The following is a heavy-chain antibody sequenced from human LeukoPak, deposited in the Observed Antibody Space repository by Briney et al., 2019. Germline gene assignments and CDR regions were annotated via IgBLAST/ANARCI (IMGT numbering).Heavy chain of an antibody. CDR1: GFTFSSYG. CDR3: AKALGGYHFDY. D-gene: IGHD3-16*01. V-gene: IGHV3-23*01. CDR2: ISGSGGNT. Sequence: GGSLRLSCAASGFTFSSYGMSWVRQAPGKGLEWVSSISGSGGNTHYADSVKGRFTISRDNSKNTLFLHMNSLRAEDTAVYYCAKALGGYHFDYWGQGTLVTVSS. J-gene: IGHJ4*02.